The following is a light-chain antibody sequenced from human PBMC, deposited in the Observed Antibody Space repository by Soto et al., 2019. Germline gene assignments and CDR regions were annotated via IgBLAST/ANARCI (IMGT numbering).Light chain of an antibody. Sequence: QSVLTQPPSASGTPGQRVTISCSGSSSNIGSNTVNWYQQLPGTAPKLLICSNNQRPSGVPDRFSGSKSGTSASLAISGLQSEDEADYYCAAWDDSLNGRVFGGGTKVTVL. CDR2: SNN. CDR1: SSNIGSNT. V-gene: IGLV1-44*01. CDR3: AAWDDSLNGRV. J-gene: IGLJ2*01.